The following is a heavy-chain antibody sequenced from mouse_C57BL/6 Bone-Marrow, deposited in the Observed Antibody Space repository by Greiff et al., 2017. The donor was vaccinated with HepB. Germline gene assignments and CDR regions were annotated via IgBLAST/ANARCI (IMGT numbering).Heavy chain of an antibody. Sequence: VQRVESGPGLVAPSQSLSITCTVSGFSLTSYAISWVRQPPGKGLEWLGVIWTGGGTNYNSALKSRLSISKDNSKSQVFLKMNSLQTDDTARYYCARALHSKGGYYAMDYWGQGTSVTVSS. CDR2: IWTGGGT. J-gene: IGHJ4*01. CDR3: ARALHSKGGYYAMDY. D-gene: IGHD2-5*01. CDR1: GFSLTSYA. V-gene: IGHV2-9-1*01.